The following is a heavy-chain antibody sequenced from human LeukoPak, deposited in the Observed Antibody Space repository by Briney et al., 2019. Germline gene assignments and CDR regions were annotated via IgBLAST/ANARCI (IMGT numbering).Heavy chain of an antibody. V-gene: IGHV3-23*01. CDR1: GFTFSSYA. Sequence: PGGSLRLSCAASGFTFSSYAMSWVRQAPGKGLEWVSSISGSGGNTYSADSVKGRFTISRDNSKNTLFLQMNSLRAEDTAVYYCASVAIVGIYYFGMDVWGQGTTVTVSS. D-gene: IGHD1-26*01. J-gene: IGHJ6*02. CDR3: ASVAIVGIYYFGMDV. CDR2: ISGSGGNT.